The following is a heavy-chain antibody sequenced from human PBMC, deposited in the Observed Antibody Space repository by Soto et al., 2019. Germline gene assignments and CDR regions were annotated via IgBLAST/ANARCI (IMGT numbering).Heavy chain of an antibody. CDR1: GGTFSSYT. V-gene: IGHV1-69*02. CDR2: IIPILGIA. J-gene: IGHJ4*02. CDR3: TVVVAATTYSDGGYYFDY. D-gene: IGHD2-15*01. Sequence: QVQLVQSGAEVKKPGSSVKVSCKASGGTFSSYTISWVRQAPGQGLEWMGRIIPILGIANYAQKFQGRVTITADKSPSTAYMELSSLRSEDTAVYYCTVVVAATTYSDGGYYFDYWGQGTLVTVSS.